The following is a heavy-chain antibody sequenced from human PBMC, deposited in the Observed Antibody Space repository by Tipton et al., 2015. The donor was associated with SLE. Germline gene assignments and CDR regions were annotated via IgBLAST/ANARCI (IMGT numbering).Heavy chain of an antibody. CDR2: IFTTGST. Sequence: PGLVKPSETLSLTCTVSSGSMRGHYWSWVRQPPGKGLEWIGYIFTTGSTNYKPSLRSRVSISVDTSKNHFSLNLTSVTAADTAVYYCVTSLGGWLQLSAFDFWGQGTIVTVSS. D-gene: IGHD5-24*01. V-gene: IGHV4-4*08. CDR3: VTSLGGWLQLSAFDF. CDR1: SGSMRGHY. J-gene: IGHJ3*01.